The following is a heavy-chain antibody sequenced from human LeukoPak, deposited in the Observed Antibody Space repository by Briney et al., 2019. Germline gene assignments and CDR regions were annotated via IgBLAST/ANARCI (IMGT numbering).Heavy chain of an antibody. J-gene: IGHJ4*02. CDR1: GYTFTGYY. CDR3: ARGYSSSWSFDY. CDR2: INPNSGGT. V-gene: IGHV1-2*02. D-gene: IGHD6-13*01. Sequence: ASVKGSCKASGYTFTGYYMHWVRQAPGQGLEWMGWINPNSGGTNYAQKFQGRVTMTRDTSISTAYMELSRLRSDDTAVYYCARGYSSSWSFDYWGQGTLVTVSS.